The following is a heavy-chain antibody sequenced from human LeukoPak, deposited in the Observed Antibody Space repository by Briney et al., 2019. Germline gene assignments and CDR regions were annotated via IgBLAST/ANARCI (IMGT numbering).Heavy chain of an antibody. J-gene: IGHJ5*02. CDR3: TRENYVPDS. V-gene: IGHV3-7*03. D-gene: IGHD3-10*02. CDR1: GFPFSTSW. CDR2: ISDGGRAA. Sequence: GGSLRLSCEASGFPFSTSWMNWVRQAPGKGLEWVASISDGGRAAYYGDSVRGRFTISRDDARNSLFLQMNGLRADDTAVYYCTRENYVPDSWGQGTLVTVSS.